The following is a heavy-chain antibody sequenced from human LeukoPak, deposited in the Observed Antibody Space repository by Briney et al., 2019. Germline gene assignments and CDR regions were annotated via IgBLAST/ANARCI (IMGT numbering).Heavy chain of an antibody. Sequence: GGSLRLSCAASGFTFSSYAMSWVRQAPGKGLEWVSAISCSGGSTYYADSVKGRFTISRDNSKNTLYLQMNSLRAEDTAVYYCAKFVGDPYYYYYYGMDVWGQGTTVTVSS. J-gene: IGHJ6*02. CDR2: ISCSGGST. D-gene: IGHD2-21*02. CDR3: AKFVGDPYYYYYYGMDV. CDR1: GFTFSSYA. V-gene: IGHV3-23*01.